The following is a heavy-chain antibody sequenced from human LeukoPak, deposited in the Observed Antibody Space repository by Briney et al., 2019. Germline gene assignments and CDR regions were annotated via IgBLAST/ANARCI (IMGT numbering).Heavy chain of an antibody. V-gene: IGHV3-23*01. CDR3: AKRLVDSSGWWYFDY. D-gene: IGHD6-19*01. Sequence: PGGSLRLSCAASGFTYVNHAMSWVRRAPGKGLDWVSGISGSGDRTHYADSVKGRFTISRDNSKNTLYLQMNSLRAEDTAVYYCAKRLVDSSGWWYFDYWGQGTLVTVSS. J-gene: IGHJ4*02. CDR1: GFTYVNHA. CDR2: ISGSGDRT.